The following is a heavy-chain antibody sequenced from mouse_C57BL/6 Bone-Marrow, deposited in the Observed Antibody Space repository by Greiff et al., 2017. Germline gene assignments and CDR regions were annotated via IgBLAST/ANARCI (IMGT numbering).Heavy chain of an antibody. V-gene: IGHV3-8*01. Sequence: VQLKESGPGLAKPSQTLSLTCSVTGYSITSDYWNWIRKFPGNKLEYMGYISYSGSTYYNPSLKRRIFITRDTSKNQYYLQLNSETTEDTATYYCARSLFPIGYFDVWGTGTTVTVSS. CDR2: ISYSGST. J-gene: IGHJ1*03. CDR3: ARSLFPIGYFDV. CDR1: GYSITSDY.